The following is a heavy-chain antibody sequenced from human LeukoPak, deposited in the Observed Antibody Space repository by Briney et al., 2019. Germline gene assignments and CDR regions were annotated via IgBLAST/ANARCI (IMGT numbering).Heavy chain of an antibody. Sequence: GASVKVSCKASGYTLRNYDISWVRQAPGQGLEWMGWISVYNGNTNYAQKFQGRVTMTTDTSTSTAYMELRSLRSDDTAMYYCARDHHDYGDLIDYWGQGTLVTVSS. CDR1: GYTLRNYD. V-gene: IGHV1-18*01. CDR3: ARDHHDYGDLIDY. CDR2: ISVYNGNT. D-gene: IGHD4-17*01. J-gene: IGHJ4*02.